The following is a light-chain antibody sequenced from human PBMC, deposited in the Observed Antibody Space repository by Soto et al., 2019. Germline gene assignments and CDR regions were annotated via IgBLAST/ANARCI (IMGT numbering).Light chain of an antibody. V-gene: IGLV2-14*03. J-gene: IGLJ1*01. CDR2: DVS. CDR3: SSYTSSNTRQIV. CDR1: SSDVGGYNY. Sequence: QSVLTQPASVSGSPGQSITISCTGTSSDVGGYNYVSWYQHHPGKAPKLMIFDVSNRPSGVSNRFSGSKSDNTASLTISGLQPEVEADYYFSSYTSSNTRQIVFGTGTKVTVL.